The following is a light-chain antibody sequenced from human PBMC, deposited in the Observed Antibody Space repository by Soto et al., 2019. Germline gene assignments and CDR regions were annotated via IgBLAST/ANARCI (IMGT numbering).Light chain of an antibody. CDR1: QSVSSN. CDR2: GAS. Sequence: EIVMTQSPATLSVSPGERATLSCRASQSVSSNLAWYQQKPGQAPRLIVDGASTRATGIPARYSGSGSGTQFNLTISSLQSEDVAVYYCQQHNNWPLTFGGGTKVEIK. CDR3: QQHNNWPLT. V-gene: IGKV3-15*01. J-gene: IGKJ4*01.